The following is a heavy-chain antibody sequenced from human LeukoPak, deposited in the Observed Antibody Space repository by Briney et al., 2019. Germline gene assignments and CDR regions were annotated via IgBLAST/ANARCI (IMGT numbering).Heavy chain of an antibody. V-gene: IGHV3-23*01. CDR3: AKDQGGYRNPTALGPNFDY. CDR1: GFTFSSYA. CDR2: ISGSGGST. D-gene: IGHD4-11*01. J-gene: IGHJ4*02. Sequence: PGGSLRLSCAASGFTFSSYAMSWVRQAPGKGLEWVSAISGSGGSTYYADSVKGRFTISRDNSKNTLYLQMNSLRAEDTAVYYCAKDQGGYRNPTALGPNFDYWGQGTLVTVSS.